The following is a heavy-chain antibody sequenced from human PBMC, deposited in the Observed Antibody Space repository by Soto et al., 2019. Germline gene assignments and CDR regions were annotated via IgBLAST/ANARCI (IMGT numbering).Heavy chain of an antibody. V-gene: IGHV1-69*13. J-gene: IGHJ4*02. CDR3: ARSVGATTLSYLDY. CDR2: IIPMFGTA. Sequence: SVKVSCKAAGGTFSSYGISWVRQAPGQGLEWMGGIIPMFGTATHTQNFQGRLTITADESTSTAYMELSSLRSEDTAVYFCARSVGATTLSYLDYWGQGTLVTVSS. CDR1: GGTFSSYG. D-gene: IGHD1-26*01.